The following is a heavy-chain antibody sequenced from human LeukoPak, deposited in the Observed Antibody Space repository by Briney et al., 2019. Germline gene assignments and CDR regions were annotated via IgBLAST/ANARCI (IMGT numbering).Heavy chain of an antibody. V-gene: IGHV3-74*03. J-gene: IGHJ2*01. CDR1: GFTLSSFA. CDR2: INSDGNTA. D-gene: IGHD3-9*01. CDR3: ARGIDILTRAEYWYFDL. Sequence: GGSLRLSCAASGFTLSSFAMSWVRQAPGKGLVWVSRINSDGNTATYADSVKGRFTISRDNGKNTLYLQMNSLRADDTAVYYCARGIDILTRAEYWYFDLWGRGTLVTVSS.